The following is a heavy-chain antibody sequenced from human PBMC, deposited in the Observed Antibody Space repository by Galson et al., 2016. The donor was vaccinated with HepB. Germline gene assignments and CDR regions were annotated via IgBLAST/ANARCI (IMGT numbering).Heavy chain of an antibody. CDR1: GFAFRNFA. Sequence: SLRLSCAASGFAFRNFAMSWVRQAPGNGLQWVSTVSGVDGGTYYAASVKGRFTISRDDSRDTPCLQMNSLSVEDTAVYYCAKEYMTPLGAFVSWVQGTLVAVS. D-gene: IGHD3-16*01. V-gene: IGHV3-23*01. J-gene: IGHJ4*02. CDR2: VSGVDGGT. CDR3: AKEYMTPLGAFVS.